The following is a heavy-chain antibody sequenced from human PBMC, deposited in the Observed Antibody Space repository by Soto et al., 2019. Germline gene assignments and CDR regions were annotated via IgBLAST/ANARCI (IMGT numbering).Heavy chain of an antibody. CDR1: GYGFTSYW. D-gene: IGHD3-3*01. V-gene: IGHV5-51*01. Sequence: PGESLKISCKGSGYGFTSYWIGWVRQMPGKGLEWMGIIYPGDSDTRYSPSFQGQVTISADKSISTAYLQWSSLKASDTAMYYCARQITIFGVVIPYFDYWGQGTLVTVSS. J-gene: IGHJ4*01. CDR2: IYPGDSDT. CDR3: ARQITIFGVVIPYFDY.